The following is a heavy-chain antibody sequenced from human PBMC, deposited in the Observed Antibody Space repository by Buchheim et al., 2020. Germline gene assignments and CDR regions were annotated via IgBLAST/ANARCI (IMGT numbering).Heavy chain of an antibody. J-gene: IGHJ6*02. CDR2: INPNSGGT. CDR1: GYTFTGYY. CDR3: ARGRDYYDCWSGYYMGNYYYGMDV. V-gene: IGHV1-2*04. Sequence: QVQLVQSGAEVKKPGASVKVSCKASGYTFTGYYMHWVRQAPGQGLEWMGWINPNSGGTNYAQKFQGWVTMTRDTSISTAYMELCRLRSDDTAVYYCARGRDYYDCWSGYYMGNYYYGMDVWGQGTT. D-gene: IGHD3-3*01.